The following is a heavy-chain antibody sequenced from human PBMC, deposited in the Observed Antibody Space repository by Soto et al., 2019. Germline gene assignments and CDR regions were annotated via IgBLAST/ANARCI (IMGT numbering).Heavy chain of an antibody. Sequence: EVQLVESGGDLVKPGGSLRLSCAASGFTLSNAYMNWVRQAPGKGLEWVGRMKRKTDGGKTDYAAPVKGRFTISKDESKDTLYLQMNSLKTEDTAVYYCATEPYYYDSSGFDAWGQGTLVTVSS. CDR1: GFTLSNAY. D-gene: IGHD3-22*01. CDR3: ATEPYYYDSSGFDA. CDR2: MKRKTDGGKT. J-gene: IGHJ4*02. V-gene: IGHV3-15*07.